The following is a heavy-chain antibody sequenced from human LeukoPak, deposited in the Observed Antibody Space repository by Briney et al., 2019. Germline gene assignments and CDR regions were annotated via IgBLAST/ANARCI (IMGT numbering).Heavy chain of an antibody. V-gene: IGHV4-39*07. CDR2: IYYSGST. CDR3: ARRRSSSWSIDY. D-gene: IGHD6-13*01. J-gene: IGHJ4*02. Sequence: PSETLSLTCTVSGGSISSSSYYWGWIRQPPGKGLEWIESIYYSGSTYYSPSLKSRVTISVDTSKNQFSLKLGSVTAADTAVYYCARRRSSSWSIDYWGQGTLVTVSS. CDR1: GGSISSSSYY.